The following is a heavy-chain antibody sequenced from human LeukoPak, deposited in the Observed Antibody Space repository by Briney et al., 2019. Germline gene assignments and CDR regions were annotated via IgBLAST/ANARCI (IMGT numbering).Heavy chain of an antibody. D-gene: IGHD3-10*01. CDR2: INHSGST. J-gene: IGHJ4*02. Sequence: PSETLSLTCTVSGGSISSSSYYWGWIRQPSGKGLEWIGEINHSGSTNYNPSPKSRVTISVDTSKNQFSLKLSSVTAADTAVYYCARLTNYYGSGRIDYWGQGTLVTVSS. CDR1: GGSISSSSYY. CDR3: ARLTNYYGSGRIDY. V-gene: IGHV4-39*07.